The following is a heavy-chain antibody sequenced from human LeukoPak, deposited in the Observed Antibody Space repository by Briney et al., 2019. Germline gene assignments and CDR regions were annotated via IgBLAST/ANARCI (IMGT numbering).Heavy chain of an antibody. V-gene: IGHV3-21*01. CDR2: INSGSSSI. Sequence: PGGSLRLSXAASGFTFSSYSMNWVAQAPGKGLEWVSSINSGSSSIYYADSVKGRFTISRDNAKNFLYLQMNSLRAEDTAVYYCPRGWVTNNNWFDPWGQGTLVTVSS. CDR1: GFTFSSYS. D-gene: IGHD2-21*02. CDR3: PRGWVTNNNWFDP. J-gene: IGHJ5*02.